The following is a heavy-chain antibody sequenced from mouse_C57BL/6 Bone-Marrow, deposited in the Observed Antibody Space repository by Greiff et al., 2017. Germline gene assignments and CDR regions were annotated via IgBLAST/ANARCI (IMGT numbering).Heavy chain of an antibody. Sequence: EVKLMESGPGLVKPSQSLSLTCSVTGYSITSGYYWNWIRQFPGNKLEWMGYISYDGSNNYNPSLKNRISITRDTSKNQFFLKLNSVTTEDTATYYCARGGYGNHAMDYWGQGTSVNVSS. CDR1: GYSITSGYY. V-gene: IGHV3-6*01. CDR3: ARGGYGNHAMDY. J-gene: IGHJ4*01. D-gene: IGHD2-1*01. CDR2: ISYDGSN.